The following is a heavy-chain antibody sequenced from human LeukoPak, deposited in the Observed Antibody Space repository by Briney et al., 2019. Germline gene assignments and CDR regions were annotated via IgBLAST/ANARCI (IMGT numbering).Heavy chain of an antibody. V-gene: IGHV3-30*18. J-gene: IGHJ3*02. Sequence: GGSLRLSCAASGFTFNSFGMHWVRQAPGKGLEWVAVISYDGSNKYFADSVKGRFTISRDNSKNTLYLQMNSLRAEATAVYYCAKDYDSSGWAAFDIWGQGTMVTVSS. D-gene: IGHD3-22*01. CDR2: ISYDGSNK. CDR1: GFTFNSFG. CDR3: AKDYDSSGWAAFDI.